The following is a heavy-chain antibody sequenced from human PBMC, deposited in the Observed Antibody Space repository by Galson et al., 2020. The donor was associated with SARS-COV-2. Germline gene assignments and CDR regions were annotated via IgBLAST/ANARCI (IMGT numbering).Heavy chain of an antibody. CDR3: ARARMGIAAAGRVPAYYYYMDV. CDR2: IGTAGDT. Sequence: GESLKISCAASGFTFSSYDMHWVRQATGKGLEWVSAIGTAGDTYYPGSVKGRFTITRENAKNSLYLQMNSLRAGDTAVYYCARARMGIAAAGRVPAYYYYMDVWGKGTTVTVSS. J-gene: IGHJ6*03. V-gene: IGHV3-13*01. CDR1: GFTFSSYD. D-gene: IGHD6-13*01.